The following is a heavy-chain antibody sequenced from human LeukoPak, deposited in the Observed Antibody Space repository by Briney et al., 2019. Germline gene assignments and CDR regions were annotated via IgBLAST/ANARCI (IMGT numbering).Heavy chain of an antibody. CDR2: ISAYNGNT. V-gene: IGHV1-18*01. J-gene: IGHJ4*02. CDR1: GYTFTSYG. Sequence: GASVTVSCKASGYTFTSYGIIWVRQPPAQGLEGMGWISAYNGNTNYAQNLQGRVTMTTDTSTSTAYMELRSLRSDDTAVYYCARAYGQAPDFDYWGQGTLVTVSS. CDR3: ARAYGQAPDFDY. D-gene: IGHD4-17*01.